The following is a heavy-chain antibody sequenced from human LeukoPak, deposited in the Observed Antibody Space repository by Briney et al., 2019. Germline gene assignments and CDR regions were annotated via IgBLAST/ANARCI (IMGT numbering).Heavy chain of an antibody. D-gene: IGHD3-9*01. Sequence: PSETLPLTCTVSGGSISSSSYYWGWIRQPPGKGLEWIGSIYYSGSTYYNPSLKSRVTISVDTSKNQFSLKLSSVTAADTAMYYCAREAYDVLTSDWFDPWGQGTLVTVSS. CDR3: AREAYDVLTSDWFDP. CDR1: GGSISSSSYY. CDR2: IYYSGST. V-gene: IGHV4-39*07. J-gene: IGHJ5*02.